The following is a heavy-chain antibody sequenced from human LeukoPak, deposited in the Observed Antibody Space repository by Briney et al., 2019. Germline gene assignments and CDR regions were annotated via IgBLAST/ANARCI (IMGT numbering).Heavy chain of an antibody. V-gene: IGHV3-48*04. J-gene: IGHJ6*03. D-gene: IGHD6-13*01. Sequence: GGSLRLSCAVSGIALSNYGMTWVRQAPGKGLEWVSYISSSSFKIGYADPVKGRFTISRDNSKNSLYLQMDSLRVEDTAVYYCVRDPSYGSSWYYYMDVWGKGTTVTVSS. CDR2: ISSSSFKI. CDR3: VRDPSYGSSWYYYMDV. CDR1: GIALSNYG.